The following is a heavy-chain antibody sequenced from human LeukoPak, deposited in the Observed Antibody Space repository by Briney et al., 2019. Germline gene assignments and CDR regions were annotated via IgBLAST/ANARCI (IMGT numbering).Heavy chain of an antibody. J-gene: IGHJ4*02. CDR3: ARGGGDDILTHFDY. CDR2: IRYDGSNK. V-gene: IGHV3-30*02. CDR1: GFTFSSYG. Sequence: GGSLRLSCAASGFTFSSYGVHWVRQAPGRGLEWVAFIRYDGSNKYYAGSVKGRFTVSRDNAKNSLYLQMNSLRAEDTALYYCARGGGDDILTHFDYWGQGTLVTVSS. D-gene: IGHD3-9*01.